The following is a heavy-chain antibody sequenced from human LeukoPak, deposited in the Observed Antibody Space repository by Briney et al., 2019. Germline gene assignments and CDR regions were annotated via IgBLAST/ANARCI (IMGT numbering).Heavy chain of an antibody. CDR2: INDDGSGA. CDR3: ARDGMDYYGSSGYYFFDY. D-gene: IGHD3-22*01. Sequence: GGSLRLSCAASGFTFSNYWMHWVRQVPGKGLVWVSRINDDGSGAFYADSVKGRFTISRDNAKNTLYLQMNSLRAEDTAVYYCARDGMDYYGSSGYYFFDYWGQGTPVTVSS. J-gene: IGHJ4*02. CDR1: GFTFSNYW. V-gene: IGHV3-74*01.